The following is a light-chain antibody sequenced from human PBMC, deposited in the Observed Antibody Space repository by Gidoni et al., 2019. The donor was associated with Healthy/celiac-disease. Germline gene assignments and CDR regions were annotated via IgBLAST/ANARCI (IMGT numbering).Light chain of an antibody. V-gene: IGKV2-28*01. Sequence: DIVMTQSQLSLPVTPGEPASISCRSSQSLLHSNGYNYLDWYLQKPGQSPLLLIYLGSNRASGVPDRFSGSGSGTDFTLKISRVEAEDVGVYYCMQALQTPLTFGGGTKVEIK. CDR1: QSLLHSNGYNY. CDR2: LGS. CDR3: MQALQTPLT. J-gene: IGKJ4*01.